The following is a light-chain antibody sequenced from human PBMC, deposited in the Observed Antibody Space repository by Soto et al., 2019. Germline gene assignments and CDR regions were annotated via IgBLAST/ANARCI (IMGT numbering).Light chain of an antibody. V-gene: IGLV1-44*01. J-gene: IGLJ1*01. CDR1: NSNIGNNK. Sequence: QSVLTQPPSASGTPGQRVTISCSGSNSNIGNNKVNWYQQLPGTAPKLLIYTSNQRPSGVPDRFSGSKSGTSASLAISGLQSEDXXDYYCATWDDSLHGYVFGTGTKVTVL. CDR3: ATWDDSLHGYV. CDR2: TSN.